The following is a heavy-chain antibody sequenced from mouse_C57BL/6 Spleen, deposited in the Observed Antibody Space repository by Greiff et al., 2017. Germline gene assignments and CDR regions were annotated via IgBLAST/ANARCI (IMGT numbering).Heavy chain of an antibody. J-gene: IGHJ3*01. CDR3: TGGTYYDGSSPAWFAY. CDR2: IRNKANNHAT. D-gene: IGHD1-1*01. Sequence: EVQRVESGGGLVQPGGSMKLSCAASGFTFSDAWMDWVRQSPEKGLEWVAEIRNKANNHATYYAESVKGRFTISRDDSKSSVYLQMNSLRAEDTGIYYCTGGTYYDGSSPAWFAYWGQGTLVTVSA. CDR1: GFTFSDAW. V-gene: IGHV6-6*01.